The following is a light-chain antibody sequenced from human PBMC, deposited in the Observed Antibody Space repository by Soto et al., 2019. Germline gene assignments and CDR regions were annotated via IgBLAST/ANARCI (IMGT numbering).Light chain of an antibody. Sequence: EIVMTQSPATLSVSPGDRATLSCRASQSVDNDLAWYQQKPGQPPRLLIYDASTRATGIPARFSGSQSGTEFTLTISSLLSEDFAVYSCQQYNNWPLTFGGGTKMKIK. CDR2: DAS. J-gene: IGKJ4*01. CDR3: QQYNNWPLT. V-gene: IGKV3D-15*01. CDR1: QSVDND.